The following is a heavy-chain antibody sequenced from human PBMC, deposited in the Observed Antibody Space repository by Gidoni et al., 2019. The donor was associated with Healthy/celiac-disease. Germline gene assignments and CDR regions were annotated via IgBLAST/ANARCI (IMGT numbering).Heavy chain of an antibody. V-gene: IGHV3-48*02. CDR2: ISSSSSTI. J-gene: IGHJ3*02. D-gene: IGHD3-10*01. Sequence: EVQLVESGGGLVQPGGSLRLSCAASGFTFRSYSMNWVRQAPGKGLEWVSYISSSSSTIYYADSVKGRFTISRDNAKNSLYLQMNSLRDEDTAVYYCARDNHYGSGSYEDDAFDIWGQGTMVTVSS. CDR3: ARDNHYGSGSYEDDAFDI. CDR1: GFTFRSYS.